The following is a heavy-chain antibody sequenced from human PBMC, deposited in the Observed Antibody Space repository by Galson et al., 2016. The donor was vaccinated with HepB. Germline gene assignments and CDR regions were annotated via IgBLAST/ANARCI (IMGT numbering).Heavy chain of an antibody. CDR3: AKERAWDIVGFLYFDS. CDR2: ITGSEDATDAADS. V-gene: IGHV3-23*01. CDR1: GFNFISYA. D-gene: IGHD2-15*01. Sequence: SLRLSCAASGFNFISYAMSWVRQAPGQGLEWVAGITGSEDATDAADSSYADSVKGRFTISRDNSKKTLYLKMNSLRAEDTAFYYCAKERAWDIVGFLYFDSWGQGTLVTVAS. J-gene: IGHJ4*02.